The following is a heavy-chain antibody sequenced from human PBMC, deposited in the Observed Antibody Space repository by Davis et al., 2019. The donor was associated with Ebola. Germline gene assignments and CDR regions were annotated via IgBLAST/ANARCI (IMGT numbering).Heavy chain of an antibody. CDR2: ICLDGRAT. D-gene: IGHD1-14*01. J-gene: IGHJ3*01. CDR1: GFMFNNYW. V-gene: IGHV3-74*01. CDR3: LRGGPAQPHEFGG. Sequence: PGGSLRLSCAASGFMFNNYWMHWVRQAPGKGLVWVSRICLDGRATNYAGSVWGRFTISIDNAKNTFYLQMNSLRTEDSAMYYCLRGGPAQPHEFGGWGQGTMVTVSS.